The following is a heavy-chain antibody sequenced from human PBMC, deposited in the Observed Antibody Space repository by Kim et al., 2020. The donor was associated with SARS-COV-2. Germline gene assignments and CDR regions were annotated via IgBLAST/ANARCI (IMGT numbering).Heavy chain of an antibody. V-gene: IGHV3-33*06. CDR1: GFTFSSYG. CDR3: AKDRRPGGGQQPVDY. Sequence: GGSLRLSCAASGFTFSSYGMHWVRQAPGKGLEWVAVIWYDGSNKYYADSVKGRFTISRDNSKNTLYLQMNSLRAEDTAVYYCAKDRRPGGGQQPVDYWGQGTLVTVSS. D-gene: IGHD6-13*01. J-gene: IGHJ4*02. CDR2: IWYDGSNK.